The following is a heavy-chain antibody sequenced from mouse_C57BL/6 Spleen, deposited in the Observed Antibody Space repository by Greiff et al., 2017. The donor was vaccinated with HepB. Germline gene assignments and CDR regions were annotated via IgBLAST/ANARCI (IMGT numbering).Heavy chain of an antibody. CDR2: IYPRDGST. V-gene: IGHV1-85*01. Sequence: VKLVESGPELVKPGASVKLSCKASGYTFTSYDINWVKQRPGQGLEWIGWIYPRDGSTKYNEKFKGKATLTVDTSSSTAYMELHSLTSEDSAVYFCANGNYYAMDYWGQGTSVTVSS. CDR1: GYTFTSYD. J-gene: IGHJ4*01. CDR3: ANGNYYAMDY. D-gene: IGHD2-1*01.